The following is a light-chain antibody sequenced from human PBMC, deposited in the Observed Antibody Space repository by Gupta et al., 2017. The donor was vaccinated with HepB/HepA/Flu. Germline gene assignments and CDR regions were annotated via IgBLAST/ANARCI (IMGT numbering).Light chain of an antibody. J-gene: IGKJ1*01. CDR3: QQRSDWPRT. CDR2: DAS. CDR1: QSISYY. V-gene: IGKV3-11*01. Sequence: EIVLPQSPATLSLSPGERATLSCRASQSISYYVAWYQQKPGQAPRLLIYDASRRATGIPARFSGSGSGTDFTLIINSLEPEDFAVYYCQQRSDWPRTFGQGTKMEI.